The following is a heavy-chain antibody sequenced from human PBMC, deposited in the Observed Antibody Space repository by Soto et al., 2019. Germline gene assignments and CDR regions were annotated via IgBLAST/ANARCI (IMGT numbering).Heavy chain of an antibody. CDR1: GGSISSSSYY. J-gene: IGHJ4*02. V-gene: IGHV4-39*01. CDR3: AGELLTTHSFDY. Sequence: SDTLSLTCTVSGGSISSSSYYWGWIRQPPGKGLEWIGSIYYSGSTYYNPSLKSRVTISVDTSKNQFSLKLSSVTAADTAVHYCAGELLTTHSFDYWGQGTLVNVSS. CDR2: IYYSGST. D-gene: IGHD1-26*01.